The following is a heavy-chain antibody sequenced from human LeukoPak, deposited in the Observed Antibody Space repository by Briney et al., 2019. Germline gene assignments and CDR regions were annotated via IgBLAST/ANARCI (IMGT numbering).Heavy chain of an antibody. V-gene: IGHV1-69*01. CDR3: ARGLYCGGDCYYFDY. D-gene: IGHD2-21*02. Sequence: SVKVSCKASGGTFSSYAISWVRQAPGQGLEWMGGIVPIFGTANYAQKFQGRVTITADESTSTAYMELSSLRSEDTAVYYCARGLYCGGDCYYFDYWGQGTLVTVSS. CDR1: GGTFSSYA. J-gene: IGHJ4*02. CDR2: IVPIFGTA.